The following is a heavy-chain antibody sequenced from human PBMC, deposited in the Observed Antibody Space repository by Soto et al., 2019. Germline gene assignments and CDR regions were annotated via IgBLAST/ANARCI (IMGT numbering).Heavy chain of an antibody. J-gene: IGHJ6*02. V-gene: IGHV3-30-3*01. Sequence: GGSLRLSCAASGFTFSSYAMHWVRQAPGKGLEWVAVISYDGSNKYYADSVKGRFTISRDNSKNTLYLQMNSLRAEDTAVYYCARGNREKGNKGYYYGMDVWGQGTTVTVSS. D-gene: IGHD4-4*01. CDR1: GFTFSSYA. CDR2: ISYDGSNK. CDR3: ARGNREKGNKGYYYGMDV.